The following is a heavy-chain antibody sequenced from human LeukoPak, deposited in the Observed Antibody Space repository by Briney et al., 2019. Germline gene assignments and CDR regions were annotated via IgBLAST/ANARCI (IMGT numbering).Heavy chain of an antibody. V-gene: IGHV3-23*01. D-gene: IGHD6-13*01. CDR2: ISSSGAST. Sequence: GGSLRLSCAASGFTFSSYGMSWVRQAPGKGLEWVSLISSSGASTHYADSMKGRFTISRDNAKNSLYLQMNSLRAEDTAVYYCARVDSSSLDYWGQGTLVTVSS. CDR1: GFTFSSYG. CDR3: ARVDSSSLDY. J-gene: IGHJ4*02.